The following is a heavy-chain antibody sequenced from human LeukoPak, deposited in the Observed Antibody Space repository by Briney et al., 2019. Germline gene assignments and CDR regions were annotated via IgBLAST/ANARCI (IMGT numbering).Heavy chain of an antibody. J-gene: IGHJ4*02. CDR2: INPDGSQK. V-gene: IGHV3-7*01. Sequence: GESLRLSCAASGFTFSSSWMNWVRQAPGKGLEWVANINPDGSQKRFVDSVMCRFTMSRDNAKNSLYLQMNSLRVEDTGVFYCAAWTDRGYNFWGQGTLVSVSS. CDR1: GFTFSSSW. D-gene: IGHD5-24*01. CDR3: AAWTDRGYNF.